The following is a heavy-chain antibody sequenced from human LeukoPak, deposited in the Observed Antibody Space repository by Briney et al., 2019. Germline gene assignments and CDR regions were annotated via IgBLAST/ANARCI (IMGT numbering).Heavy chain of an antibody. Sequence: GGSRRPSWAAAGFVFSSYWMRWVRLAPGGGLVWVSRIYTDGSYTNYADSVKGRFTISRDNAKNTLSRHMNSLRAEDVAVYYCARGDDESLDHWGQGTVVTVSS. CDR2: IYTDGSYT. J-gene: IGHJ4*02. CDR3: ARGDDESLDH. V-gene: IGHV3-74*01. CDR1: GFVFSSYW. D-gene: IGHD3-16*01.